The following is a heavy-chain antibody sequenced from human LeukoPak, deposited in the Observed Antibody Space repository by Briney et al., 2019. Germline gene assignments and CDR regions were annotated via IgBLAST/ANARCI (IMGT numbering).Heavy chain of an antibody. V-gene: IGHV3-66*01. J-gene: IGHJ3*01. Sequence: GGSLRLSCAASGFTVSSNYMSWVRQAPGKGLEWVSVIYTGGSTYYADSVKGRFTISRDNSNYTLFLQMNSLRVEDTAVYYCAKYRAVMVFDDAFDVWGQGTMVIVSS. CDR3: AKYRAVMVFDDAFDV. CDR1: GFTVSSNY. CDR2: IYTGGST. D-gene: IGHD3-10*01.